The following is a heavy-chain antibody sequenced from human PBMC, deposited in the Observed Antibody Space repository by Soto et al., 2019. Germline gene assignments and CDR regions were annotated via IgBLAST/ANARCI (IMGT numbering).Heavy chain of an antibody. CDR2: IYYSRST. Sequence: SETLSLTCTVSGGSISSSSYYWGWIRQPPGKGLEWIGSIYYSRSTYYNPSLKSRVTISVDTSKNQFSLKLSSVTAADTAVYYCARRGDAIFGVVLEVFVAFDIWGQGTMVTVSS. D-gene: IGHD3-3*01. V-gene: IGHV4-39*01. J-gene: IGHJ3*02. CDR1: GGSISSSSYY. CDR3: ARRGDAIFGVVLEVFVAFDI.